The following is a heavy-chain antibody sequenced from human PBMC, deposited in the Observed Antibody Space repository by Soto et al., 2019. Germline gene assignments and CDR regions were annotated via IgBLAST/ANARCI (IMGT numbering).Heavy chain of an antibody. Sequence: PSETLSLTCTVSGGSISSGGYYWSWIRQHPGKGLERIGYIYYSGSTYYNPSLKSRVTISVDTSKSQFSLKLTSVTAADTAVYYCARGYCSGATCYPNYFDYWGQGTLVTVS. CDR2: IYYSGST. CDR1: GGSISSGGYY. J-gene: IGHJ4*01. V-gene: IGHV4-31*03. D-gene: IGHD2-15*01. CDR3: ARGYCSGATCYPNYFDY.